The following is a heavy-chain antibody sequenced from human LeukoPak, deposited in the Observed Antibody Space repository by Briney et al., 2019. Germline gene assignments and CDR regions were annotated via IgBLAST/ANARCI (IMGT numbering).Heavy chain of an antibody. Sequence: ASVKVSCKASGYTFTDYYMHWVRQAPGQGLGWMGRINPSSGGTNYARRFQGRVTMTRDTSISTAYMELSSLRSDDTAAYFCARDTTAALAVTAHDAFDIWGQGTMVTVSS. CDR2: INPSSGGT. D-gene: IGHD2-21*02. CDR3: ARDTTAALAVTAHDAFDI. J-gene: IGHJ3*02. CDR1: GYTFTDYY. V-gene: IGHV1-2*06.